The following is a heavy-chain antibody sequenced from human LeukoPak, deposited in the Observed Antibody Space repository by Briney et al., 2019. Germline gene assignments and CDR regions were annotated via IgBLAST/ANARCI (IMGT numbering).Heavy chain of an antibody. D-gene: IGHD1-26*01. Sequence: GGSLRLSCAASGFTFSSYWMSWVRQAPGKGLVWVANIKQDGSEKYYVDSVKGRFTISRDNAKNSLYLQMNSLRAEDTAVYYCASSTSGSYYLAFDIWGQGTMVTVSS. CDR2: IKQDGSEK. V-gene: IGHV3-7*01. CDR3: ASSTSGSYYLAFDI. J-gene: IGHJ3*02. CDR1: GFTFSSYW.